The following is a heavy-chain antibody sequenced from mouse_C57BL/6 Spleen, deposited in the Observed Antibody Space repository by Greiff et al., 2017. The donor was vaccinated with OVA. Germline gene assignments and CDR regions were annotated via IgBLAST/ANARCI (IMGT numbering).Heavy chain of an antibody. J-gene: IGHJ1*03. V-gene: IGHV5-4*01. D-gene: IGHD1-1*01. Sequence: EVKVVESGGGLVKPGGSLKLSCAASGFTFSSYAMSWVRQTPEKRLEWVATISDGGSYTYYPDNVKGRFTISRDNAKNNLYLQMSHLKSEDTAMYYCARECSITTVVATRYFDVCGTVTTVTVSP. CDR2: ISDGGSYT. CDR1: GFTFSSYA. CDR3: ARECSITTVVATRYFDV.